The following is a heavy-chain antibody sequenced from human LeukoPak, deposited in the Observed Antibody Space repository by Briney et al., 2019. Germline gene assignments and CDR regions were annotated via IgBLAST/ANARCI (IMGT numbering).Heavy chain of an antibody. CDR1: GYSFTRYA. V-gene: IGHV1-18*01. CDR3: ARAADARSGMDV. D-gene: IGHD1-14*01. Sequence: GESLEISCKGSGYSFTRYAISWVRQAPGQGLEWMGWISADNGDTNYAQKLQGRVTMTTDTSTSTAYMELRSLRSDDTAVYYCARAADARSGMDVWGQGTTVTVSS. CDR2: ISADNGDT. J-gene: IGHJ6*02.